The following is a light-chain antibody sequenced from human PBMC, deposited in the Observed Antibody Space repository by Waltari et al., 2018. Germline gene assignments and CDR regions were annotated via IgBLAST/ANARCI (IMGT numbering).Light chain of an antibody. CDR1: QSVLYSSNNNNY. CDR3: QQYYSSPWT. J-gene: IGKJ1*01. Sequence: DIVMTQSPDSLAVSLGERATINCQSGQSVLYSSNNNNYLAWYQQKPGQPPKLLIYWASTRESGVPDRFSGSGSGTDFTLTISSLQAEDVAVYYCQQYYSSPWTFGQGTKVEIK. V-gene: IGKV4-1*01. CDR2: WAS.